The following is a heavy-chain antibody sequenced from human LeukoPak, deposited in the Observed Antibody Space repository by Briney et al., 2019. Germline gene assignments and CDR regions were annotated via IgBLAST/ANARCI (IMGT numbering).Heavy chain of an antibody. CDR2: INHSGST. V-gene: IGHV4-34*01. J-gene: IGHJ2*01. CDR1: SGSFSGYY. CDR3: ARHGPLWSGYYTEWYFDL. Sequence: SETLSLTCAVYSGSFSGYYWSWIRQPPGKGLEWIGEINHSGSTNYNPSLKSRVTISVDTSKNQFSLKLSSVTAADTAVYYCARHGPLWSGYYTEWYFDLWGRGTLVTVSS. D-gene: IGHD3-3*01.